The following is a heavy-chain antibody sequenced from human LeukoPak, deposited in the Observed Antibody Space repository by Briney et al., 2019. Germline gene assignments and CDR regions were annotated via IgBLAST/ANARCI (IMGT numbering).Heavy chain of an antibody. J-gene: IGHJ4*02. D-gene: IGHD3-22*01. CDR2: IYSGGST. CDR1: GLTVSSNC. CDR3: ATFPYYFDSSGSYYFDF. Sequence: PGGSLRLSCAASGLTVSSNCMSWVRQAPGKGLEWVSFIYSGGSTYYTDSVKGRFTISRDNSKNTLYPQMNSLRAEDTAVFYCATFPYYFDSSGSYYFDFWGQGTLVTVSS. V-gene: IGHV3-53*05.